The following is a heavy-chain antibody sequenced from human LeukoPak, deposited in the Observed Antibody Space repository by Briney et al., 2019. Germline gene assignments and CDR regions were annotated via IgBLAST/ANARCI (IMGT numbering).Heavy chain of an antibody. CDR3: AKGRTSGLVDAFDI. CDR2: IIGSGRST. J-gene: IGHJ3*02. D-gene: IGHD1-26*01. CDR1: GFTFSSYA. Sequence: GGSLRLSCAASGFTFSSYAMTWVRHAPGKGLGWVSAIIGSGRSTYYADSVKGRFTISRDNSKNTLYLQMNSLRAEDTAVYYCAKGRTSGLVDAFDIWGQGTLVTVSS. V-gene: IGHV3-23*01.